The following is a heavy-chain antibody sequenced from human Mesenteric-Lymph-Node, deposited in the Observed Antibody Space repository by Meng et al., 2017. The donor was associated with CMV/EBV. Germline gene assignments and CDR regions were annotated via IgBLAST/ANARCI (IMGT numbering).Heavy chain of an antibody. CDR1: GFNVRDKY. CDR3: TGDSVSNPNLDY. Sequence: VHLGGSGGCLVQPGGSLSLSCAASGFNVRDKYMSWVRQAPGKGLEWVCIIYRGDNTYYIDSVKDRFTVSRDNSKNTMYLQMNSLRVEDTAVYYCTGDSVSNPNLDYWGQGTLVTVSS. V-gene: IGHV3-66*01. CDR2: IYRGDNT. J-gene: IGHJ4*02. D-gene: IGHD3-10*01.